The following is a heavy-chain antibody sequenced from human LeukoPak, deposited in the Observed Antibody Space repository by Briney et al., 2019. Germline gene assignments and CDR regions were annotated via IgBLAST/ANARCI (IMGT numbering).Heavy chain of an antibody. CDR3: ARDLAVDFWSGYNY. D-gene: IGHD3-3*01. V-gene: IGHV1-18*01. Sequence: ASVKVSCKASGGTFSSYGISWVRQAPGQGLEWMGWISAYNGNTNYAQKLQGRVTMTTDTSTSTAYMELRSLRSDDTAVYYCARDLAVDFWSGYNYWGQGTLVTVSS. CDR1: GGTFSSYG. J-gene: IGHJ4*02. CDR2: ISAYNGNT.